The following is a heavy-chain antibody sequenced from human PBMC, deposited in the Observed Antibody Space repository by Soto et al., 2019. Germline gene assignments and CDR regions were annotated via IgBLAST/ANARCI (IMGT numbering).Heavy chain of an antibody. CDR3: ARVPKYCTNGVCYFDY. Sequence: EVQLVESGGGLVQPGGSLRLSCAASGFTFSSYWMHWVRQAPGKGLVWVSRINSDGSSTSYADSVKGRFTISRDNAKNTLYLQMNSLRAEDTAVYYCARVPKYCTNGVCYFDYWGQGTLVTVSS. J-gene: IGHJ4*02. CDR2: INSDGSST. D-gene: IGHD2-8*01. V-gene: IGHV3-74*01. CDR1: GFTFSSYW.